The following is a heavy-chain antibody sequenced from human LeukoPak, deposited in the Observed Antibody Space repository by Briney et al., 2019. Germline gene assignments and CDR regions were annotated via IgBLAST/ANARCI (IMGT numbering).Heavy chain of an antibody. CDR2: IGLDGTTT. D-gene: IGHD5-18*01. CDR1: GFTFSTYW. CDR3: GRDLCSYGYMDF. V-gene: IGHV3-74*01. J-gene: IGHJ4*02. Sequence: PGGSLRLSCAASGFTFSTYWMHWVRQGPGKGLVWVSRIGLDGTTTNYADSVKGRFTISRDNAKNTLYLQMNSLRAEDTAVYYCGRDLCSYGYMDFWGQGTLVTVSS.